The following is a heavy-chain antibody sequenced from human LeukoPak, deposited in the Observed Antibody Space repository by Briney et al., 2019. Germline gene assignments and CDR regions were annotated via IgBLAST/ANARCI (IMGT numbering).Heavy chain of an antibody. CDR1: GGTFSSYA. D-gene: IGHD6-13*01. CDR3: AEPGYSSSWYKGITNAFDI. Sequence: SVKVSCKASGGTFSSYAIRWVRQAPGQVLEWMGRIIPILGIANYAQKFQGRVTITADKSTSTAYMELSSLRSEDTAVYYCAEPGYSSSWYKGITNAFDIWGQGTMVTVSS. J-gene: IGHJ3*02. V-gene: IGHV1-69*04. CDR2: IIPILGIA.